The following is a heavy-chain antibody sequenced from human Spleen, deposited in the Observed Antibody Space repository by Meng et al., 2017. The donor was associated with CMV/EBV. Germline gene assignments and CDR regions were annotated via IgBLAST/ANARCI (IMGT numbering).Heavy chain of an antibody. J-gene: IGHJ5*02. Sequence: QVQVQQGGAGLLKPSETLSLPCAVDGGSFSGYYWSWIRQPPGKGLEWIGEINHSGSTNYNPSLKSRVTISVDTSKNQFSLKLSSVTAADTAVYYCARLRGSGYYRWGQGTLVTVSS. V-gene: IGHV4-34*01. D-gene: IGHD5-12*01. CDR3: ARLRGSGYYR. CDR1: GGSFSGYY. CDR2: INHSGST.